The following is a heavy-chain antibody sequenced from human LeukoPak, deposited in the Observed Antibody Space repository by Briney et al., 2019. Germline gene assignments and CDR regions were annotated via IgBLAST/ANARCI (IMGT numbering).Heavy chain of an antibody. Sequence: PSETLSLTCAVYGGSFSGYCWSWIRQPPGKGLEWIGEINHSGSTNYNPSLKSRVTISVDTSKNQFSLKLSSVTAADTAVYYCARERGRYYDYIWGSYINWFDPWGQGTLVTVSS. V-gene: IGHV4-34*01. CDR1: GGSFSGYC. CDR2: INHSGST. CDR3: ARERGRYYDYIWGSYINWFDP. J-gene: IGHJ5*02. D-gene: IGHD3-16*01.